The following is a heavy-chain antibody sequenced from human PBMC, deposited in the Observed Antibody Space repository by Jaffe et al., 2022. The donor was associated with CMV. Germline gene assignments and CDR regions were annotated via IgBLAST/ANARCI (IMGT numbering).Heavy chain of an antibody. D-gene: IGHD2-15*01. CDR3: ARDREDCSGGSCYALKDY. Sequence: QVQLVESGGGVVQPGRSLRLSCAASGFTFSSYGMHWVRQAPGKGLEWVAVIWYDGSNKYYADSVKGRFTISRDNSKNTLYLQMNSLRAEDTAVYYCARDREDCSGGSCYALKDYWGQGTLVTVSS. J-gene: IGHJ4*02. CDR1: GFTFSSYG. V-gene: IGHV3-33*01. CDR2: IWYDGSNK.